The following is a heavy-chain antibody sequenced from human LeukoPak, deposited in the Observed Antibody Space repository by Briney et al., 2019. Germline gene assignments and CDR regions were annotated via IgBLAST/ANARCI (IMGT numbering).Heavy chain of an antibody. Sequence: GGSLKISCKGSGYSFTSYWIGWVRQMPGKGLEWMGIIYPGDSDTRYSPSFQGQVTISADKSISTAYLQWSSLKASDTAMYYCARTYDSSGYYLGNFDYWGQGTLVTVSS. V-gene: IGHV5-51*01. CDR1: GYSFTSYW. CDR2: IYPGDSDT. CDR3: ARTYDSSGYYLGNFDY. J-gene: IGHJ4*02. D-gene: IGHD3-22*01.